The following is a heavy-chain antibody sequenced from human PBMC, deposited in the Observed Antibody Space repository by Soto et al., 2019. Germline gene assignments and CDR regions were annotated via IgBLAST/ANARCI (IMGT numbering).Heavy chain of an antibody. D-gene: IGHD6-19*01. CDR3: ARVWVAVAGYLSWFDP. V-gene: IGHV3-11*06. CDR1: GFTFSDYY. CDR2: ISSSSSYT. J-gene: IGHJ5*02. Sequence: GGSLRLSCAASGFTFSDYYMSWIRQAPGKGLEWVSYISSSSSYTNYADSVKGRFTISRDNAKYSLYLQMNSLRAEDTAVYYCARVWVAVAGYLSWFDPWGQGTLVTVSS.